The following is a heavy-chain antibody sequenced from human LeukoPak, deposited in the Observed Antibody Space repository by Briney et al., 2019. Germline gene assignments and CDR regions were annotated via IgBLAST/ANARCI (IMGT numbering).Heavy chain of an antibody. V-gene: IGHV3-66*01. CDR2: IYSGGST. CDR1: GFTVSSNY. D-gene: IGHD3-22*01. CDR3: ARDYYDSSGYYGDY. Sequence: SGGSLRLSCAASGFTVSSNYMSWVRQAPGKGLEWVSVIYSGGSTYYADSVKGRFTISRDNSKNTLYLQMNSLRAEDTAVYYCARDYYDSSGYYGDYWGQGTLVTVSS. J-gene: IGHJ4*02.